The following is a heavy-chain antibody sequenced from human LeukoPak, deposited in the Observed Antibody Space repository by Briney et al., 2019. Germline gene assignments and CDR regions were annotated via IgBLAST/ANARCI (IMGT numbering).Heavy chain of an antibody. D-gene: IGHD6-13*01. CDR1: GGSFSGYY. V-gene: IGHV4-34*01. J-gene: IGHJ4*02. Sequence: SETLSLTCAVYGGSFSGYYWSWIRQPPGKGLEWIGEINHSGSTNYNPSLKSRVTISVGTSKNQFSLKLSSVTAADTAVYYCARDSSSSSYDYWGQGTLVTVSS. CDR3: ARDSSSSSYDY. CDR2: INHSGST.